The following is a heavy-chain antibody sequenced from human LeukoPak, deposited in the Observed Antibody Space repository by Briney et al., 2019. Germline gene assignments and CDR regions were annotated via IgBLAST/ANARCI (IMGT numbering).Heavy chain of an antibody. CDR3: VREGGSGWYSGWFDP. Sequence: GGSLRLSCAASGFTFSSYGMHWVRQAPGKGLEWGANIKKDGSEKKYVDSVKGRFTISRDNADNSLYLQMSSLRAEDTALYYCVREGGSGWYSGWFDPWGQGTLVTVSS. CDR1: GFTFSSYG. D-gene: IGHD6-19*01. CDR2: IKKDGSEK. V-gene: IGHV3-7*01. J-gene: IGHJ5*02.